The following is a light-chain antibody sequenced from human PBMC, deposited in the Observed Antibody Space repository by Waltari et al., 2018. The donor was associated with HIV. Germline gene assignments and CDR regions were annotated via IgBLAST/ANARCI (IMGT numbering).Light chain of an antibody. Sequence: ILITPSPATLSVSPGDDVTLSCRASRRISSNFAWYQQKPGQAPRRLIYGSTSRAAGFPARCTGRGAGTEFTLSISNQQSEDYAIYYGQKLQNGPRKFGQGTKVEMK. CDR1: RRISSN. J-gene: IGKJ1*01. V-gene: IGKV3-15*01. CDR2: GST. CDR3: QKLQNGPRK.